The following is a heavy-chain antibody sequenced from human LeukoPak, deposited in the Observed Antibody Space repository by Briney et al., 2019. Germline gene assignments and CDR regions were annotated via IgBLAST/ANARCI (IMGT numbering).Heavy chain of an antibody. CDR2: VSGGGGAT. Sequence: PGGSLRLSCAASGFTFSSYAMSWVRQAPGEGLEWVSAVSGGGGATYYADSVKGRFSISRDNSKNTLNLEMNSLRAEDTAVYYCAKDNLRTAAGHDYWGQGTLVTVSS. CDR3: AKDNLRTAAGHDY. CDR1: GFTFSSYA. D-gene: IGHD6-13*01. J-gene: IGHJ4*02. V-gene: IGHV3-23*01.